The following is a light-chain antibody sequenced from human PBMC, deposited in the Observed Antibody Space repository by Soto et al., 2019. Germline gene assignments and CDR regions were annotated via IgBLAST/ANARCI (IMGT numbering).Light chain of an antibody. Sequence: ALTQPASVSGSPGHSITISCTGTSSDVGSYNYVSWYQHHPGKAPKVMIYDVSNRPSGVSNRFSGSKSGNTASLTISGLQAEDEADYYCSSYTSSSTYVFGTGTKVTV. CDR2: DVS. CDR3: SSYTSSSTYV. CDR1: SSDVGSYNY. V-gene: IGLV2-14*03. J-gene: IGLJ1*01.